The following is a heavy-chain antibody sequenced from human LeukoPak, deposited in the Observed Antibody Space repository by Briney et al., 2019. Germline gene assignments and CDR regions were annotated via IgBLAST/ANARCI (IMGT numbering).Heavy chain of an antibody. D-gene: IGHD6-6*01. CDR1: GGSISSYY. J-gene: IGHJ2*01. V-gene: IGHV4-59*08. CDR3: ARQGYSSSSGAYWYFDL. Sequence: SETPSLTCTVSGGSISSYYWSWIRQPPGKGLEWIGYIYYSGSTYYNPSLKSRVTISVDTSKNQFSLKLSSVTAADTAVYYCARQGYSSSSGAYWYFDLWGRGTLVTVSS. CDR2: IYYSGST.